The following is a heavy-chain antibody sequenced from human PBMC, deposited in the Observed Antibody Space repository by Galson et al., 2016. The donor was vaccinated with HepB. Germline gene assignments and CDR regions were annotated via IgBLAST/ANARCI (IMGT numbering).Heavy chain of an antibody. D-gene: IGHD5-18*01. CDR1: GFTFSSYW. CDR3: ARGLDATMGGGWHYGMDV. Sequence: SLRLSCAASGFTFSSYWMNWVRQAPGKGLEWVAKIKPDGSEKNYVDSVTGRVTISRDNPKKSLYLQMNLLRAEDTAVYYCARGLDATMGGGWHYGMDVWGQGTTVTVSS. J-gene: IGHJ6*02. V-gene: IGHV3-7*01. CDR2: IKPDGSEK.